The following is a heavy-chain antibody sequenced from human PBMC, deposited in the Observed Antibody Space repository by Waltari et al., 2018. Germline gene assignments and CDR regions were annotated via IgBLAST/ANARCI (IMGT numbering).Heavy chain of an antibody. D-gene: IGHD3-9*01. V-gene: IGHV3-30*06. J-gene: IGHJ4*02. Sequence: QVQLVESGGGVVKPGRSLRFSCAAFGVNLSSFDMPWVRQDPGKGLEWVAVISYDGSNKYYADSVKGRFTISRDNSKNTLYLQMNSLRAEDTAVYYCARLTLTGYWGQGTLVTVSS. CDR3: ARLTLTGY. CDR2: ISYDGSNK. CDR1: GVNLSSFD.